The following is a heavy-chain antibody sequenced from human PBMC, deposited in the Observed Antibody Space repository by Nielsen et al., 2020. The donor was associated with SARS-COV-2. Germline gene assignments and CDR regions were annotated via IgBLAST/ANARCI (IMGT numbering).Heavy chain of an antibody. D-gene: IGHD5-12*01. CDR1: GYTFTSYA. Sequence: ASVKVSCKASGYTFTSYAMHWVRQAPGQRLEWMGWINAGNGSTKYSQKFQGRVTITRDTSASTAYMELSSLRSEDTAVYYCASERGYSGYDRGTFDYWGQGTLVTVSS. CDR3: ASERGYSGYDRGTFDY. CDR2: INAGNGST. J-gene: IGHJ4*02. V-gene: IGHV1-3*01.